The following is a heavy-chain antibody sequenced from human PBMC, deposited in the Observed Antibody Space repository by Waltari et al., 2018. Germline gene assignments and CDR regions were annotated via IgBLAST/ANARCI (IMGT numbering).Heavy chain of an antibody. J-gene: IGHJ3*01. V-gene: IGHV3-30*04. D-gene: IGHD3-9*01. CDR2: ISYDGSDK. CDR1: GFIFSSPA. CDR3: ARLFVDLFTGAHGAFGV. Sequence: HVQLVESGGGVVQPGRSLRLSCAASGFIFSSPAMHWVRQAPGKGLEWVAVISYDGSDKYYADSVKGRFSISRDNSRNTLYLQMNSLRAEDTAVYYCARLFVDLFTGAHGAFGVWGQGTMVTVSS.